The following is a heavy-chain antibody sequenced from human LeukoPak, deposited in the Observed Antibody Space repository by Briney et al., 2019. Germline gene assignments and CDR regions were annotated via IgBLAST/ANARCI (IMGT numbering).Heavy chain of an antibody. CDR2: IYPGDSDT. CDR3: ARLYCSSTSCSREEFDY. CDR1: GSRFTSYW. J-gene: IGHJ4*02. D-gene: IGHD2-2*01. Sequence: GEPLKISCKGSGSRFTSYWIGWVRQMPGKGLGWMGIIYPGDSDTRYSPSFQGQVTISADKSISTAYLQWSSLKASDTAMYYCARLYCSSTSCSREEFDYWGQGTLVTVSS. V-gene: IGHV5-51*01.